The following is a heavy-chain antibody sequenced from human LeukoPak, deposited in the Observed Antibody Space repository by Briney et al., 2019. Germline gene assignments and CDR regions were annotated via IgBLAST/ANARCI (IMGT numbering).Heavy chain of an antibody. CDR3: AREEMANYYDSSGFDP. V-gene: IGHV4-59*11. Sequence: SETLSLTCTVSGCSISSHYWSWIRQPPGKGLEWIGYSYYSGSTNYNPSLKSRVTISVDTSKNQFSLKLSSVTAADTAVYYCAREEMANYYDSSGFDPWGRGTLVTVSS. CDR1: GCSISSHY. J-gene: IGHJ5*02. CDR2: SYYSGST. D-gene: IGHD3-22*01.